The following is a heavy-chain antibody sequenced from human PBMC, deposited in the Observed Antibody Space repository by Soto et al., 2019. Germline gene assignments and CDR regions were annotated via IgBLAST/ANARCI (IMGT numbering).Heavy chain of an antibody. J-gene: IGHJ4*02. V-gene: IGHV3-23*01. D-gene: IGHD3-9*01. CDR1: GFTFSSYA. CDR2: ISGSGGST. Sequence: GGSLRLSCAASGFTFSSYAMSWVRQAPGKGLEWVSAISGSGGSTYYADSVKGRFTISRDNAKNSLYLQMNSLRAEDTAVYYCARDGAPNYDILTGYYIDYWGQGTLVTVSS. CDR3: ARDGAPNYDILTGYYIDY.